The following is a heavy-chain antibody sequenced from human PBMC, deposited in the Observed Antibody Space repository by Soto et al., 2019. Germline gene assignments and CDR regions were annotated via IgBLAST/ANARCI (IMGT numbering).Heavy chain of an antibody. CDR1: GYTFNTYA. CDR3: ATKAVSMDV. D-gene: IGHD2-15*01. V-gene: IGHV1-18*01. J-gene: IGHJ6*04. CDR2: ISAYNGDT. Sequence: QAQFVQSGAEVKKPGASVKVSCKASGYTFNTYAITWVRQAPGQGLEWVGCISAYNGDTSSAQSLQGRVTMTTATSRNTSYMELRSLRNDDTAGYYCATKAVSMDVWGKGTSVTVSS.